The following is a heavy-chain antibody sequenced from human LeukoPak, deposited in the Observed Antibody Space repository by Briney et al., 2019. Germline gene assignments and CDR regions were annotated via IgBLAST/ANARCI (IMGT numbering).Heavy chain of an antibody. CDR3: ARELSGQFDP. D-gene: IGHD6-19*01. V-gene: IGHV3-66*01. CDR2: IYSGGST. Sequence: GGSLRLSCAASGFTVSSNYMSWARQAPGKGLEWVSVIYSGGSTYYADSVKGRFTISRDNSKNTLYLQMNSLRAEDTAVYYCARELSGQFDPWGQGTLVTVSS. J-gene: IGHJ5*02. CDR1: GFTVSSNY.